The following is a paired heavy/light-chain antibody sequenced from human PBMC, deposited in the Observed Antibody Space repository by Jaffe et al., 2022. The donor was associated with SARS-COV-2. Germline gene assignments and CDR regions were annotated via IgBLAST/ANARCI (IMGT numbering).Heavy chain of an antibody. CDR2: IIPILGIA. D-gene: IGHD2-2*01. CDR3: AGYCSSTSCLEYYYYGMDV. Sequence: QVQLVQSGAEVKKPGSSVKVSCKASGGTFSSYTISWVRQAPGQGLEWMGRIIPILGIANYAQKFQGRVTITADKSTSTAYMELSSLRSEDTAVYYCAGYCSSTSCLEYYYYGMDVWGQGTTVTVSS. J-gene: IGHJ6*02. V-gene: IGHV1-69*02. CDR1: GGTFSSYT.
Light chain of an antibody. J-gene: IGKJ1*01. CDR1: QSVSSSY. CDR2: DAS. V-gene: IGKV3D-20*01. CDR3: QQYGSSTWT. Sequence: EIVLTQSPATLSLSPGERATLSCGASQSVSSSYLAWYQQKPGLAPRLLIYDASSRATGIPDRFSGSGSGTDFTLTISRLEPEDFAVYYCQQYGSSTWTFGQGTKVEIK.